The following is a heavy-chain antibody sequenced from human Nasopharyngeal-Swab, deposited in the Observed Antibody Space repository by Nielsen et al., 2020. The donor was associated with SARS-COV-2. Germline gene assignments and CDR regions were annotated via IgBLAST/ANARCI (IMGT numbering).Heavy chain of an antibody. CDR2: IWYDGSNK. V-gene: IGHV3-33*08. CDR3: ASRGAATDPSTRDLPYSRRTFDL. Sequence: GESLKISCSVSGFFFSSYGMHWVRQAPGKGLEWVAVIWYDGSNKYYADSVKGRFTISRDNSKNTLYLQMNSLRAEDTAVYYCASRGAATDPSTRDLPYSRRTFDLWGRGTLVTVSS. CDR1: GFFFSSYG. J-gene: IGHJ2*01. D-gene: IGHD6-13*01.